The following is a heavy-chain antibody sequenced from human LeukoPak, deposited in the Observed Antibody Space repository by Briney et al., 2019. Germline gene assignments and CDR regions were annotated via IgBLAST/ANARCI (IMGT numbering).Heavy chain of an antibody. J-gene: IGHJ1*01. CDR3: ARGPLVRSWYIYFQH. V-gene: IGHV1-69*06. CDR1: GDTFSSYN. Sequence: GASVKVSCKASGDTFSSYNINWVRQAPGQGLEWMGGIIPIFGTANYAQKFQGRVTITADKSTSTAYMELSSLRSEDTAVYYCARGPLVRSWYIYFQHWGQGTLVTVSS. D-gene: IGHD6-13*01. CDR2: IIPIFGTA.